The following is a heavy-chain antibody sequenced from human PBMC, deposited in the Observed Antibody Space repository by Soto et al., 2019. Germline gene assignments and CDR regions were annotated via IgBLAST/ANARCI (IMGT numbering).Heavy chain of an antibody. V-gene: IGHV4-39*01. CDR2: IYYSGST. D-gene: IGHD3-10*01. Sequence: SGPPGLTCTVSGGSISSSSYYWGWIRQPPGKGLEWIGSIYYSGSTYYNPSLKSRVTISVDTSKNQFSLKLSSVTAADTAVYYCASLTMVRGVPVGYYGRDDCVQGDTV. CDR3: ASLTMVRGVPVGYYGRDD. CDR1: GGSISSSSYY. J-gene: IGHJ6*02.